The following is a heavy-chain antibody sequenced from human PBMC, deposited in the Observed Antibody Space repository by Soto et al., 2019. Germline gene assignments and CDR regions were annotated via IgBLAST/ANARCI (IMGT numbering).Heavy chain of an antibody. J-gene: IGHJ3*02. CDR3: ARVGAYDAFDI. Sequence: EVQLVESGGGLVQPGGSLRLSCAASGFTLSSYEMNWVRQAPGKGLEWVSYISSSGSTIYYADSVKGRFTISRDNAKNSLYLQMNSLRAEDTAVYYCARVGAYDAFDIWGQGTMVTVSS. CDR1: GFTLSSYE. CDR2: ISSSGSTI. V-gene: IGHV3-48*03. D-gene: IGHD2-15*01.